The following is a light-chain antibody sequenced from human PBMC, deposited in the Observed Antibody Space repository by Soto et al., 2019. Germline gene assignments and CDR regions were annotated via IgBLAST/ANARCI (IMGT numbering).Light chain of an antibody. CDR3: QSYDSRLRGSV. CDR2: DNN. V-gene: IGLV1-40*01. CDR1: SSNFGAGYD. Sequence: QSVLTQPPSVSGAPGQRVTFSCTGSSSNFGAGYDVHWYQHLPGAAPKLLIYDNNNRPSGVPDRFSGSRSGTSASLAITGLQTEDEGDYYCQSYDSRLRGSVFGGGTQLTVL. J-gene: IGLJ2*01.